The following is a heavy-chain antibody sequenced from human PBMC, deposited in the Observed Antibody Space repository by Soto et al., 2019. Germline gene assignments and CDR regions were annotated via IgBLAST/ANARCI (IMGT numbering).Heavy chain of an antibody. D-gene: IGHD1-26*01. CDR2: ISAYNGNT. CDR3: ARKLGSSGSYSYYYYYGMDV. CDR1: GHTFTSYG. V-gene: IGHV1-18*01. J-gene: IGHJ6*02. Sequence: ASVKVSCKASGHTFTSYGISWVRQAPGQGLEWMGWISAYNGNTNYAQKLQGRVTMTTDTSTSTAYMELRSLRSDDTAVYYCARKLGSSGSYSYYYYYGMDVWGQGTTVTVSS.